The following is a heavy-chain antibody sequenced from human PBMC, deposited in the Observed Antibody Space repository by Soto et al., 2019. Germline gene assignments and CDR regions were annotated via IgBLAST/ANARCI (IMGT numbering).Heavy chain of an antibody. Sequence: QVQLVQSGAEVKKPGSSVKVSCKASGGTFSSYGTSWVRQAPGQGLEWMGGIIPIFGTANYAQKFQGRVTITADESTSTAYMELSSLRSEDTDVYYCATTQAAMTYYYGMDVWGQGTTVTVSS. CDR3: ATTQAAMTYYYGMDV. CDR2: IIPIFGTA. J-gene: IGHJ6*02. CDR1: GGTFSSYG. D-gene: IGHD2-2*01. V-gene: IGHV1-69*12.